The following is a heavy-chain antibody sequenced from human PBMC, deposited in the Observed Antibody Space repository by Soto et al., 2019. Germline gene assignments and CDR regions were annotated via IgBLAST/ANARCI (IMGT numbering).Heavy chain of an antibody. CDR2: ISAYNGNT. CDR1: GYTFTSYG. CDR3: ARGPRYCTNGVCYTSHYYYYMDV. J-gene: IGHJ6*03. Sequence: ASVKVSCKASGYTFTSYGISWVRQAPGQGLEWMGWISAYNGNTNYAQKLQGRVTMTTDTSTSTAYMELRSLRSDDTAVYYCARGPRYCTNGVCYTSHYYYYMDVWGKGTTVTVSS. D-gene: IGHD2-8*01. V-gene: IGHV1-18*01.